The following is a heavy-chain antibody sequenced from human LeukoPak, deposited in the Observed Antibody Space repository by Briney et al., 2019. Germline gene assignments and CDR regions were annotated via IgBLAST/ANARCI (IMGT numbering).Heavy chain of an antibody. D-gene: IGHD3-10*01. CDR2: IIPIFGTA. J-gene: IGHJ4*02. V-gene: IGHV1-69*06. Sequence: ASVKVSCKASGGTFSSYAISWVRQAPGQGLEWMGRIIPIFGTANYAQKFQGRVTITADKSTSTAYMELSSLRSEDTAVYYCARVAGEGYFDYWGQGTLVTVSS. CDR3: ARVAGEGYFDY. CDR1: GGTFSSYA.